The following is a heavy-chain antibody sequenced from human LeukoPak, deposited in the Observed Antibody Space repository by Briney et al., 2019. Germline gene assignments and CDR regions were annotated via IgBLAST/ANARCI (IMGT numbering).Heavy chain of an antibody. CDR1: GFTFSSYA. CDR2: IRSGGTYI. J-gene: IGHJ4*02. V-gene: IGHV3-21*01. Sequence: GGSLRLSCAASGFTFSSYAMSWVRQAPGKGLEWVSSIRSGGTYINYADSVKGRFTISRDDAKNSLYLQMNSLRAEDTAVYYCARDGIFDFWGQGTLVTVSS. CDR3: ARDGIFDF.